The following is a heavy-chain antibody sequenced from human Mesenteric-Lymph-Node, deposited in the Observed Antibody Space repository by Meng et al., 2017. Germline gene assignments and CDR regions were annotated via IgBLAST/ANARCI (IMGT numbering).Heavy chain of an antibody. CDR3: ARARAVAGNFDY. CDR2: ISSSSSYI. J-gene: IGHJ4*02. CDR1: GFSFTYYE. Sequence: GESLKISCAASGFSFTYYEMNWVRQAPGKGLEWVSYISSSSSYIYYADSVKGRFTISRDNAKNSLYLQMNSLRAEDTAVYYCARARAVAGNFDYWGQGTLVTVSS. D-gene: IGHD6-19*01. V-gene: IGHV3-21*05.